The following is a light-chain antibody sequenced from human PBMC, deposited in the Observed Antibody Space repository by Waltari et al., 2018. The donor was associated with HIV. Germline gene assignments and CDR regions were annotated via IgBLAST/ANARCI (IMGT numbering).Light chain of an antibody. CDR2: RDA. CDR1: NIGTKH. Sequence: SYEVTQPLSVSVALGQTATITCGGTNIGTKHVHGYRQKPGQAPVLVIYRDANRPSGVPERFSGSNSGNTATLTISRAQAGDEADYYCHVWDSNTEIFGTGTKVTVL. V-gene: IGLV3-9*01. CDR3: HVWDSNTEI. J-gene: IGLJ1*01.